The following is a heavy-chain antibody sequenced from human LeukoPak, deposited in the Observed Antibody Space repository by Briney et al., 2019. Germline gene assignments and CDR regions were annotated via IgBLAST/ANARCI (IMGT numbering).Heavy chain of an antibody. CDR3: AKAVRGGWSRMFDY. CDR1: GFTFSSYA. J-gene: IGHJ4*02. D-gene: IGHD6-19*01. Sequence: PGGSLRLSCAASGFTFSSYAMSWVRQAPGKGLEGVSAISGSGGGTYYADSVKGRFTISRDNSKNTLYLQMNSLRAEDTAVYYCAKAVRGGWSRMFDYWGQGTLVTVSS. V-gene: IGHV3-23*01. CDR2: ISGSGGGT.